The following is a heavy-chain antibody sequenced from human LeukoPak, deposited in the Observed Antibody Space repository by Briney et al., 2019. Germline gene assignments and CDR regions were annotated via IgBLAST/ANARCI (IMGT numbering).Heavy chain of an antibody. D-gene: IGHD3-10*01. CDR3: AREGLITIIRGLNFGY. V-gene: IGHV4-31*03. Sequence: SETPSLTCTVSGGSISSGGYYWSWIRQHPGKGLEWIGYIYYSGSTYYSPSLKSRVTISVDTSKNQFSLKLTSVTAADTAVYYCAREGLITIIRGLNFGYWGQGTLVSVSS. J-gene: IGHJ4*02. CDR1: GGSISSGGYY. CDR2: IYYSGST.